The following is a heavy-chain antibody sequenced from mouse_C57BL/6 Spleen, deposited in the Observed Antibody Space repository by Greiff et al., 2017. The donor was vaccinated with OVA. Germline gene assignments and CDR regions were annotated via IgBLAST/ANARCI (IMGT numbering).Heavy chain of an antibody. V-gene: IGHV1-81*01. Sequence: VKLMESGAELARPGASVKLSCKASGYTFTSYGISWVKQRTGQGLEWIGQIYPGDGDTNYNGKFKGKATLTEDKSSSTAYMQLSSLTSEDSAVYFCARTSPFAYWGQGTLVTVSA. CDR1: GYTFTSYG. CDR3: ARTSPFAY. CDR2: IYPGDGDT. J-gene: IGHJ3*01.